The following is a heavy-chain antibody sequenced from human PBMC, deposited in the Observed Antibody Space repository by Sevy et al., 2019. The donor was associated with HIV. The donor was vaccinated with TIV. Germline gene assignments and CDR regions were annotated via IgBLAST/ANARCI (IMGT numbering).Heavy chain of an antibody. V-gene: IGHV3-23*01. J-gene: IGHJ4*02. D-gene: IGHD1-1*01. CDR2: ISXRXSNT. CDR1: GXXFSRHD. CDR3: AXDGTLXAIXXXXDY. Sequence: GGSLRLSCAASGXXFSRHDMSWVRQAPGKGLEWVSGISXRXSNTFYADSVKGRFTISRDNSKNTVDLQMSSLRAEDTALYHCAXDGTLXAIXXXXDYWGRXTMVTVSS.